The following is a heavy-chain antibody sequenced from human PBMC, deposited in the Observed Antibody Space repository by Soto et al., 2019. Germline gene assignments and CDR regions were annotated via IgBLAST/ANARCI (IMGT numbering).Heavy chain of an antibody. Sequence: EVQVVESGGGLVQPGGSLRLSCAASGFTFSRYDMHWVRQATGRGLEWVSGIGTSGDTYYAGSVKSRFTISRENAKNSVYLQMNSRRAGDTAVYYCARGALGFDPWGQGTLVAVSS. V-gene: IGHV3-13*04. CDR1: GFTFSRYD. CDR2: IGTSGDT. CDR3: ARGALGFDP. J-gene: IGHJ5*02. D-gene: IGHD6-6*01.